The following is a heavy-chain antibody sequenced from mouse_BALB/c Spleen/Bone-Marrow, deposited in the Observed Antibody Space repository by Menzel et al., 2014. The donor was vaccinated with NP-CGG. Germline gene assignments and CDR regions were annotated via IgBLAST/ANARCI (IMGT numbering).Heavy chain of an antibody. CDR1: GYTFTDYE. CDR3: TRSLYGNYVMDF. V-gene: IGHV1-15*01. Sequence: VQLQQSGAELVRPGASVALSCKASGYTFTDYEMHWVKQTPVHGLEWIGAIDPETGGTAYNQKFKGKATLTADKSSSTAYMELRSLTSEDSAVCYCTRSLYGNYVMDFWGQGTSVTVSS. J-gene: IGHJ4*01. CDR2: IDPETGGT. D-gene: IGHD2-1*01.